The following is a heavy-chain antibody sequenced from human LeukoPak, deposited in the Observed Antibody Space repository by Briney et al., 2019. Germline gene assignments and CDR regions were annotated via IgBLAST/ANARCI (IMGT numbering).Heavy chain of an antibody. CDR1: GFTFNAFA. CDR3: ARGIDY. V-gene: IGHV3-23*01. J-gene: IGHJ4*02. Sequence: GGSLRLSCAASGFTFNAFAMNWVRQAPGKGLEWVSSISGTSGSTYSAEFVMGRFTISRDNAKNALFLQMNSLRVEDTAVYYCARGIDYWGRGTLVTVSS. CDR2: ISGTSGST.